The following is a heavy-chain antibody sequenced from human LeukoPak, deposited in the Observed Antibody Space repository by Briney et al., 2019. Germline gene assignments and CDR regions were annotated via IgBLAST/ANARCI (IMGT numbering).Heavy chain of an antibody. J-gene: IGHJ6*04. CDR1: GFTFSSYW. CDR3: ARGRTTVTPQEQALAV. V-gene: IGHV3-7*01. Sequence: GGSLRLSCAASGFTFSSYWMSWVRQAPGKGLEWVANIKQDGSEKYYVDSVKGRFTISRDNAKNSLYLQMNSLRAEDTAVYYCARGRTTVTPQEQALAVWGKGTTVTVSS. D-gene: IGHD4-17*01. CDR2: IKQDGSEK.